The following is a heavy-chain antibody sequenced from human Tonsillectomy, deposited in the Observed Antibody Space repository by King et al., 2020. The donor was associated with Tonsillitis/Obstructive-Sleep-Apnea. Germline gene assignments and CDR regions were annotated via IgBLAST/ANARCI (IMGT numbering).Heavy chain of an antibody. CDR3: TSRTIFGVVIIDY. D-gene: IGHD3-3*01. CDR2: IKSKTDGGKT. CDR1: GFTFSNAW. J-gene: IGHJ4*02. Sequence: VQLVESGGGLVKPGGSLRLSCAASGFTFSNAWMSWVRQAPGKGLEWVGRIKSKTDGGKTDYAAPVKGRFTISRDDSKNTLYLQMNSLKTEEKAVYYCTSRTIFGVVIIDYWGQGTLVTVSS. V-gene: IGHV3-15*01.